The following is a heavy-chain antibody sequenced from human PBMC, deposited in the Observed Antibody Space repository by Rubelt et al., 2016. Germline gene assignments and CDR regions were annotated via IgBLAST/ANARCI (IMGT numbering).Heavy chain of an antibody. CDR3: ARTRDVLRYFDWSRYYYYGMDV. J-gene: IGHJ6*02. CDR2: ISAYNGNT. V-gene: IGHV1-18*01. CDR1: GYTFTSYG. D-gene: IGHD3-9*01. Sequence: GAELKKPGASVKVSCKASGYTFTSYGISWVRQAPGQGLEWMGWISAYNGNTNYAQKLQGRVTMTTDTSTSTAYMELRSLRSDDTAVYYCARTRDVLRYFDWSRYYYYGMDVWGQGTTVTVSS.